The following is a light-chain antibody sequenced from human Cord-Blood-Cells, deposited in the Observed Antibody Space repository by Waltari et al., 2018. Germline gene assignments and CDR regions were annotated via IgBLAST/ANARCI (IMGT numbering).Light chain of an antibody. CDR3: NSRDSSGNHYV. V-gene: IGLV3-19*01. J-gene: IGLJ1*01. Sequence: SSELTQDPAVSVALGQTVRITCQGDSLRSYYASWYQQKPGQAPVLVISGKNNRPSGIPDRFSGSSSGNTASLTITGAQAEDGADYYCNSRDSSGNHYVFGTGTKVTVL. CDR1: SLRSYY. CDR2: GKN.